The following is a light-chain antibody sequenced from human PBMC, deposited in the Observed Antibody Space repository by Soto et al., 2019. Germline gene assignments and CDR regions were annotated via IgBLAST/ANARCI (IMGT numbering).Light chain of an antibody. Sequence: EIVLTQSPGTLSLSPGERATLSCRASQSVSSKYLAWYQQKPGQAPRVLIYGASSRATGIPDRFSGGGSGTEFTLTISSLQSEDFAVYYCQQYNKWRTFGQGTKVEVK. J-gene: IGKJ1*01. CDR3: QQYNKWRT. CDR2: GAS. V-gene: IGKV3D-15*01. CDR1: QSVSSKY.